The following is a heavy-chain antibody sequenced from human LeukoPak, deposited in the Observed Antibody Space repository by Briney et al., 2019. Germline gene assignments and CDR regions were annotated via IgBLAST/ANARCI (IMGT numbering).Heavy chain of an antibody. CDR1: GFTFSSYA. CDR2: ISGRGGST. D-gene: IGHD6-6*01. Sequence: PGGSLRLSCAASGFTFSSYAMSWVRQAPGKGLEWVSAISGRGGSTYYADSVKGRFTISRDNSKNTLYLQMNSLRAEDTAVYYCAKDIRSRIAASAEYWGQGTLVTVSS. V-gene: IGHV3-23*01. J-gene: IGHJ4*02. CDR3: AKDIRSRIAASAEY.